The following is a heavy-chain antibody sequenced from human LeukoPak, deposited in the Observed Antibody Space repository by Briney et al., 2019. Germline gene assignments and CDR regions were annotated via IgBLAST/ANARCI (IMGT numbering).Heavy chain of an antibody. D-gene: IGHD5-24*01. Sequence: GGSLRLSCAASAFTFSSYPMHWVRQAPGKGLAWVAVISYVGSNKYYADSVKGRFTISRDNSKNTLYLQMNSLGAEDTSVYYCARDHRDGYSHYFDYWGQGTLVTVSS. CDR2: ISYVGSNK. CDR1: AFTFSSYP. V-gene: IGHV3-30*04. J-gene: IGHJ4*02. CDR3: ARDHRDGYSHYFDY.